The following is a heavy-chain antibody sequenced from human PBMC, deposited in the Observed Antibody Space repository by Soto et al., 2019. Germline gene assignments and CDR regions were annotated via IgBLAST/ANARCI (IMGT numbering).Heavy chain of an antibody. Sequence: EVQLVEAGGGLVKPGGSLRLSCAASGFTFSSYSMNWVRQSPGKGLEWGSSISSSSSYIYYADSVKGRFTISRDNAKNSLYLQMNSLRAEDTAVYYCARWAVVVVAATRYYYGMDVWGQGTTVTVSS. J-gene: IGHJ6*02. CDR3: ARWAVVVVAATRYYYGMDV. V-gene: IGHV3-21*01. CDR1: GFTFSSYS. CDR2: ISSSSSYI. D-gene: IGHD2-15*01.